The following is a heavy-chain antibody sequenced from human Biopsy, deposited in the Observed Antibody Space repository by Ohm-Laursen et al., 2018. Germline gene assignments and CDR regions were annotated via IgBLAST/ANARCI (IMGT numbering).Heavy chain of an antibody. CDR1: RDSISNYY. CDR2: IYYTGST. D-gene: IGHD3-16*01. J-gene: IGHJ4*02. Sequence: GTLSLTCTVSRDSISNYYWTWIRQSPGKGLEWIGYIYYTGSTNYNPSVKSRVTISVDTSKNQFSLKLNSVTAADTAVYSCARDSRGGHLNTTLITGKNLNSWGQGILVTVSS. CDR3: ARDSRGGHLNTTLITGKNLNS. V-gene: IGHV4-59*01.